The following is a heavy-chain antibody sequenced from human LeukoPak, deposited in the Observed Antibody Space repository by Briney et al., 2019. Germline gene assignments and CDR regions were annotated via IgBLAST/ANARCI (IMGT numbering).Heavy chain of an antibody. J-gene: IGHJ4*02. CDR2: ISWNSGSI. CDR3: ALTYSSLL. D-gene: IGHD6-13*01. CDR1: GFTFDDYA. V-gene: IGHV3-9*01. Sequence: GGSLRLSCAASGFTFDDYAMHWVRQAPGKGLEWVSGISWNSGSIGYADSVKGRFTISRDNAKNSLYLQMNSLRAEDTAVYYCALTYSSLLWGQGTLVTVSS.